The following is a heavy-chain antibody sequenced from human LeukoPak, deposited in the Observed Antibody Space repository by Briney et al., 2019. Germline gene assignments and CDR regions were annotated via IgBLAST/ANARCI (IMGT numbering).Heavy chain of an antibody. CDR1: GFTFSSYG. V-gene: IGHV3-30*18. CDR3: AKDLSGSYSPLDY. D-gene: IGHD1-26*01. CDR2: ISYDGSNK. J-gene: IGHJ4*02. Sequence: LAGGSLRLSCAASGFTFSSYGMHWVRQAPGKGLEWVAVISYDGSNKYYADSVKGRFTISRDNSKNTLYLQMNSLRAEDTAVYYCAKDLSGSYSPLDYWGQGTLVTVSS.